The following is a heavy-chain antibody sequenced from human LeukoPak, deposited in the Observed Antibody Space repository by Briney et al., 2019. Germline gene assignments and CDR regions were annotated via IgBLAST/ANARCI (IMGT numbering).Heavy chain of an antibody. CDR2: INTDGTVT. CDR3: ATKQWLAPPPDS. J-gene: IGHJ5*01. D-gene: IGHD6-19*01. CDR1: GFTFSKYW. V-gene: IGHV3-74*01. Sequence: GGSLRLSCAASGFTFSKYWMLWVRQAPGQGLESVSGINTDGTVTTYADSVKGRFTVSRDNADNTLFLQMSSVRDEDTAVYYCATKQWLAPPPDSWGQGTPVTVSS.